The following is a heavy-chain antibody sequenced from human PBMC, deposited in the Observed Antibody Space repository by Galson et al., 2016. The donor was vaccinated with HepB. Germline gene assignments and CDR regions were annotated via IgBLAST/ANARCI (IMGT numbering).Heavy chain of an antibody. Sequence: SETLSLTCAVSGGSISGSNWFNWVRQSPGKGLEWIAKLHHSGRADYNPSLKSRVTLSVDRSKRQFFLKLTSVTAADTDVYYCASSTYNWNDGLRWDGMDVWGPGTTVTVSS. V-gene: IGHV4-4*02. CDR3: ASSTYNWNDGLRWDGMDV. CDR2: LHHSGRA. J-gene: IGHJ6*02. D-gene: IGHD1-20*01. CDR1: GGSISGSNW.